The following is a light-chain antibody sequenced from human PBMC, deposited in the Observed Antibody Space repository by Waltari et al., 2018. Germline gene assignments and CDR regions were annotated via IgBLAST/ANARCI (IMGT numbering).Light chain of an antibody. CDR3: QALDSSRNAVI. V-gene: IGLV3-1*01. Sequence: SYELTQPPSVSVSPGQTATITCSGDNLEDKYVCWYQQRPGQSPLLVIFQDFKRPSGIPERFSDSNSGQTATLTISGTQAIDEADYYCQALDSSRNAVIFGGGTKLTVL. CDR2: QDF. J-gene: IGLJ2*01. CDR1: NLEDKY.